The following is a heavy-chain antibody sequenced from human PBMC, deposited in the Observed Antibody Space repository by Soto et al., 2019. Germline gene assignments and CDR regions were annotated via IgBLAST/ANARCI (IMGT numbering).Heavy chain of an antibody. Sequence: EVQLVESGGGLVQPGGSLRLSCAASGFTFGSYSMNWVRQAPGKGLEWVSYITSGSSPIYYADSVEGRFTISRDNAKNSLYLQMTSLRVEDTAVYYCARRAPGATTTSSYYYYLDVWGLGTTVTVSS. CDR1: GFTFGSYS. CDR3: ARRAPGATTTSSYYYYLDV. D-gene: IGHD4-17*01. CDR2: ITSGSSPI. V-gene: IGHV3-48*01. J-gene: IGHJ6*03.